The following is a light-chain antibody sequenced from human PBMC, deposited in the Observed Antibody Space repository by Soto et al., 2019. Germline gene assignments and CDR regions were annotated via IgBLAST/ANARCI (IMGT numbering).Light chain of an antibody. Sequence: EIVMTQSPATLSVSPGERATLSCRASQSVSSNLAWYQQKPGQAPRLLIYGASTRATGIPARFSGSGSGTEFTLTISSLQSEDFAVDYCQQYTNWPPYTFGQGTKLEIK. J-gene: IGKJ2*01. CDR2: GAS. CDR1: QSVSSN. V-gene: IGKV3-15*01. CDR3: QQYTNWPPYT.